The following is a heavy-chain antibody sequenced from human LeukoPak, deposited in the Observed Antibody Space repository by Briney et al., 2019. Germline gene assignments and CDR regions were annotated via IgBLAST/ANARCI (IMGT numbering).Heavy chain of an antibody. CDR2: IYSGGST. V-gene: IGHV3-53*01. J-gene: IGHJ4*02. D-gene: IGHD3-10*01. Sequence: GGSLRLSCAASGFTVSSNYMSWVRQAPGKGLEWVPVIYSGGSTYYADSVKGRFTISRDNSKNTLYLQMNSLRAEDTAVYYCARVHGSGNFYYFDYWGQGTLVTVSS. CDR3: ARVHGSGNFYYFDY. CDR1: GFTVSSNY.